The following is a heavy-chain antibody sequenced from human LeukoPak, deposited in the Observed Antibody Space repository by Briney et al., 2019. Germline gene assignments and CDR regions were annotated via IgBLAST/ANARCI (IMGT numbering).Heavy chain of an antibody. CDR2: ISSSSSYI. D-gene: IGHD6-6*01. V-gene: IGHV3-21*01. CDR3: ASQSIAGYYFDY. J-gene: IGHJ4*02. Sequence: GGSLRLSCAASGFTFSSYAMHWVRQAPGKGLEWVSSISSSSSYIYYADSAKGRFTISRDNAKNSLYLQMNSLRAEDTAVYYCASQSIAGYYFDYWGQGTLVTVSS. CDR1: GFTFSSYA.